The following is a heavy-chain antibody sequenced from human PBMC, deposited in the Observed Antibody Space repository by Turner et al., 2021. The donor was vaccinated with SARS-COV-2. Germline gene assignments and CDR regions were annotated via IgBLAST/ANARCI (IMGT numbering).Heavy chain of an antibody. J-gene: IGHJ4*02. CDR3: ARVVVLRRAYFDY. CDR1: GGSISSGDYY. V-gene: IGHV4-30-4*01. Sequence: QVQLQESGPGLVKPSQTLSLTCTVSGGSISSGDYYWRWIRQPPGKGLEWVGYIYYSGSTYYNPSLKSRVTISVDTSKNQFSLKLSSVTAADTAVYYCARVVVLRRAYFDYWGQGTLVTVSS. D-gene: IGHD2-8*01. CDR2: IYYSGST.